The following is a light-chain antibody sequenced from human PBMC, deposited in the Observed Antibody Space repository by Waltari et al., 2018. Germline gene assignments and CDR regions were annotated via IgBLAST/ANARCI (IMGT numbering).Light chain of an antibody. CDR3: AAWDDSLSGPV. V-gene: IGLV1-47*01. CDR1: SSNIGSNY. Sequence: QSVLTQPPSPSGPPGQRVTISCSGRSSNIGSNYVYWYQQLPGTAPKLLIYRNNQRPSGVPDRFSGSKSGTSASLAISGLRSEDEADYYCAAWDDSLSGPVFGGGTKLTVL. CDR2: RNN. J-gene: IGLJ2*01.